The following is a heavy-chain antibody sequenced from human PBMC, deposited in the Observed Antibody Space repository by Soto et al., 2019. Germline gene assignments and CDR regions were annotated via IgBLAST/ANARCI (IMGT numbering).Heavy chain of an antibody. J-gene: IGHJ6*02. CDR2: IKSKTDDGTT. CDR3: TTDSSSWAYYYYYGMDV. CDR1: GFTFSNAW. D-gene: IGHD2-2*01. Sequence: GGSLRLSCTVSGFTFSNAWMTWVRQAPGKGLEWVGRIKSKTDDGTTDYAAPVKGRFTISRDDSRNTLYLQMNSLKTEDAAVYYCTTDSSSWAYYYYYGMDVWGQGTAVTVSS. V-gene: IGHV3-15*01.